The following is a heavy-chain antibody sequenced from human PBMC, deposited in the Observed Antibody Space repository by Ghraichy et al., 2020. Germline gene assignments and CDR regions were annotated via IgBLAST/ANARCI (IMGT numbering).Heavy chain of an antibody. CDR1: GGSISSSSYY. CDR2: IYYSGST. J-gene: IGHJ6*03. CDR3: ASFLSYGYAVYYYYYMDV. Sequence: SETLSLTCTVSGGSISSSSYYWGWIRQPPGKGLEWIGSIYYSGSTYYNPSLKSRVTISVDTSKNQFSLKLSSVTAADTAVYYCASFLSYGYAVYYYYYMDVWGKGTTVTVSS. D-gene: IGHD5-18*01. V-gene: IGHV4-39*01.